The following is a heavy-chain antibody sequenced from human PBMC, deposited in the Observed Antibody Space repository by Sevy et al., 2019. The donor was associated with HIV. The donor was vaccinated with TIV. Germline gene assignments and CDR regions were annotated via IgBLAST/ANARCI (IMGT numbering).Heavy chain of an antibody. CDR3: ARAGDYVWGSYRFDAFDI. J-gene: IGHJ3*02. CDR1: GDSVSSNSAA. V-gene: IGHV6-1*01. CDR2: TYYRSKWYN. D-gene: IGHD3-16*02. Sequence: SQTLSLTCAISGDSVSSNSAAWNWIRQSPSRGLEWLGRTYYRSKWYNDYAVSVKSRITINPDTSKNQFYLQLNSVTPEDTAVYYCARAGDYVWGSYRFDAFDIWGQGTMVTVSS.